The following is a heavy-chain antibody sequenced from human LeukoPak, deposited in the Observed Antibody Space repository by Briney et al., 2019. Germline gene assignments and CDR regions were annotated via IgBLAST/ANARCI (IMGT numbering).Heavy chain of an antibody. D-gene: IGHD2-2*01. V-gene: IGHV4-34*01. Sequence: SETLSLTCAVYGGSFSGYYWSWIRQPPGKGLEWIGGINHSGSTNYNPSLKSRVTISVDTSKNQFSLKLSSVTAADTAVYYCARVRVLRDIVVVPAAIPSYYYYGMDVWGQGTTVTVSS. CDR3: ARVRVLRDIVVVPAAIPSYYYYGMDV. CDR2: INHSGST. CDR1: GGSFSGYY. J-gene: IGHJ6*02.